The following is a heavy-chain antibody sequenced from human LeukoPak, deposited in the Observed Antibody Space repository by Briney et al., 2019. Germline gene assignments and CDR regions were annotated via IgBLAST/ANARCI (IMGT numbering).Heavy chain of an antibody. CDR1: GASVSSSNW. CDR3: ARGLYGSDSF. V-gene: IGHV4-4*02. CDR2: IHHSGST. D-gene: IGHD6-19*01. Sequence: SETLSLTCAVSGASVSSSNWWMWVRQPPKKGLEWIGEIHHSGSTNYNPSLKSRVTMSVDTPKNQISLRLTSVTAADTAVYYCARGLYGSDSFWGQGNLVTV. J-gene: IGHJ4*02.